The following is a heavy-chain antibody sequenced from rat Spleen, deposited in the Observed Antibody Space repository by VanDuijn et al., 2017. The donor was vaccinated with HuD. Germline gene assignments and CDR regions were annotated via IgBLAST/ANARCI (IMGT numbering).Heavy chain of an antibody. J-gene: IGHJ2*01. CDR1: GFTFSDYY. CDR3: ARSVFDY. Sequence: EVQLMESGGGLVQPGRSLKLSCAASGFTFSDYYMAWVRQAPKKGLEWVATINYDGSSTNYRDSVKGRFTISRDNAKSTLYLQMDSLKSEDTATYYCARSVFDYWGQGVMVTVSS. CDR2: INYDGSST. V-gene: IGHV5-7*01.